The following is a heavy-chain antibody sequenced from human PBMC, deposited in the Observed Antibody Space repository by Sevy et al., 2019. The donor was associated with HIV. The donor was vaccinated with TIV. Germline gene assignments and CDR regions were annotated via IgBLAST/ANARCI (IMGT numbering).Heavy chain of an antibody. Sequence: GGSLRLSCAASGFTFSSYSMNWVRQAPGKGLEWVSSISSSGSYIYYADSVKGRFTISRDNAKNSLYLQMNSLRAEDTAVYYCARESCSSTNCYVDYWGQGTLVTVSS. D-gene: IGHD2-2*01. J-gene: IGHJ4*02. CDR2: ISSSGSYI. CDR1: GFTFSSYS. CDR3: ARESCSSTNCYVDY. V-gene: IGHV3-21*01.